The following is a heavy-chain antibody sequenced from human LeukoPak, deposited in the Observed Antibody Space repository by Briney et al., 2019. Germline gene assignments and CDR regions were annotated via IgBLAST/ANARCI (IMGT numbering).Heavy chain of an antibody. D-gene: IGHD2-15*01. CDR2: INHSGST. V-gene: IGHV4-34*01. CDR3: ATRSVVVVVAATQDWFDP. Sequence: SETLSLTCAVYGGSFSGYYWSWIRQPPGKGLEWIGEINHSGSTNYNPSLKSRVTISVDTSKNQFSLKLSSVTAADTAVYHCATRSVVVVVAATQDWFDPWGQGTLVTVSS. J-gene: IGHJ5*02. CDR1: GGSFSGYY.